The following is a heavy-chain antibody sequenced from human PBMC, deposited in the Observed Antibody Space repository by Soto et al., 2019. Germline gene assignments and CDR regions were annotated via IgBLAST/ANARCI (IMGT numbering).Heavy chain of an antibody. V-gene: IGHV3-15*07. D-gene: IGHD6-19*01. CDR2: IKSKTDGGTT. J-gene: IGHJ4*02. CDR1: GFTFSNAW. Sequence: GGSLRLSCAASGFTFSNAWMNWVRQAPGKGLEWVGRIKSKTDGGTTEYAASVKDRFTISRDDSKNTLYLQMNSLKTEDTAVYYCTTAAGAVAVNYWGQGTLVTVSS. CDR3: TTAAGAVAVNY.